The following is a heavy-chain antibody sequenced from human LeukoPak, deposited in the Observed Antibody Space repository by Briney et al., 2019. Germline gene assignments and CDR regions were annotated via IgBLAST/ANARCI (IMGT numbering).Heavy chain of an antibody. D-gene: IGHD3-10*01. V-gene: IGHV3-23*01. CDR2: ISGSGGST. CDR1: GFTFSSYA. J-gene: IGHJ4*02. CDR3: ARDLSYFGSGSYYYFDY. Sequence: GGSLRLSCAASGFTFSSYAMSWVRQAPGKGLEWVPAISGSGGSTYYADSVKGRFTISRDNSKNTLYLQMNSLRAEDTAVYYCARDLSYFGSGSYYYFDYWGQGTLVTVSS.